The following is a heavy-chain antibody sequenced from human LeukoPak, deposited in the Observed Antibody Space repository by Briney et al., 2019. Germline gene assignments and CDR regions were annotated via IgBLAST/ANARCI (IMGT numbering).Heavy chain of an antibody. V-gene: IGHV4-59*01. D-gene: IGHD1-26*01. CDR1: GGSISIYY. CDR2: IYNSGST. Sequence: SETLSLTCTVSGGSISIYYWNWIRQPPGKGLEWIGYIYNSGSTSYNPSLKSRVTISVDTSKNQFSLKLTSVTAADTAVYYCVRDRELTYWGQGTRVTVP. J-gene: IGHJ4*02. CDR3: VRDRELTY.